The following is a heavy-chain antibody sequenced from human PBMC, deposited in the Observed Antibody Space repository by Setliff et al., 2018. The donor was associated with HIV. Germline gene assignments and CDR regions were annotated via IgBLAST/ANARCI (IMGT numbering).Heavy chain of an antibody. CDR1: GYSFTSYW. D-gene: IGHD6-13*01. CDR2: IYPGDSDT. Sequence: GESLKISCKGSGYSFTSYWIVWARQMPGKGLEWMGIIYPGDSDTRYSPSFQGQVTISADKSISTAYLQWSTLKASDTAIYYCARHRHTAAGTLDAFDIWGQGTTVTVSS. J-gene: IGHJ3*02. CDR3: ARHRHTAAGTLDAFDI. V-gene: IGHV5-51*01.